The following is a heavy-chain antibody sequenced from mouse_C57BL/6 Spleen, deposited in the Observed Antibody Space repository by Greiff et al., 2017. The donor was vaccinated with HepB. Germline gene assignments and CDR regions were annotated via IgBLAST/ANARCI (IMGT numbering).Heavy chain of an antibody. CDR2: IDPSDSET. Sequence: VQLQQPGAELVRPGSSVKLSCKASGYTFTSYWMHWVKQRPIQGLEWIGNIDPSDSETHYNQKFKDKATLTVDKSSSTAYMQLSSLTSEDSAVYYCARGYGNYELAYWGQGTLVTVSA. CDR3: ARGYGNYELAY. CDR1: GYTFTSYW. J-gene: IGHJ3*01. D-gene: IGHD2-1*01. V-gene: IGHV1-52*01.